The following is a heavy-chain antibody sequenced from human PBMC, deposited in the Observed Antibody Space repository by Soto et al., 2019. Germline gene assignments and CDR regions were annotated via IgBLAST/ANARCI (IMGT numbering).Heavy chain of an antibody. CDR1: GYTFTSYA. CDR3: ARGPGGPDGPGDY. J-gene: IGHJ4*02. CDR2: INAGNGNT. V-gene: IGHV1-3*01. Sequence: QVQLVQSGAEVKKPGASVKVSCKASGYTFTSYAMHWVRQAPGQRLEWMGWINAGNGNTKYSQKFQGRVTITRDTSASTAYLELSSLRSEDTAVYYCARGPGGPDGPGDYWGQGTLVTVSS. D-gene: IGHD2-15*01.